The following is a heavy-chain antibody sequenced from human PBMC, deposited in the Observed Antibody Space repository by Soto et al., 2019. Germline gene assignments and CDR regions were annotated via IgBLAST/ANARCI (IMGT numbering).Heavy chain of an antibody. CDR1: GYSFTSYW. V-gene: IGHV5-51*01. J-gene: IGHJ5*02. CDR2: IYPGDSDT. CDR3: ARHGGGHSGSYSAVWFDP. Sequence: GESLKIACKGSGYSFTSYWIGWVRQMPGKGLEWMGIIYPGDSDTRYSPSFQGQVTISADKSISTAYLQWSSLKASDTAMYYCARHGGGHSGSYSAVWFDPWGQGTLVTVSS. D-gene: IGHD1-26*01.